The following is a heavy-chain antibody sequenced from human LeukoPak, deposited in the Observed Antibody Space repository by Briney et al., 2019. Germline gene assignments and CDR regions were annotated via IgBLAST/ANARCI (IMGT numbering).Heavy chain of an antibody. V-gene: IGHV5-51*01. CDR1: GYSFTSYW. J-gene: IGHJ4*02. Sequence: GASLQISCKGSGYSFTSYWIGWVRQMPGKGLEWMGIIYPGDSDTRYSPSFQGQVTISADKSISTAYLQWSSLKASDTAMYYCARHVADTAMVTSFDYWGQGTLVTVSS. D-gene: IGHD5-18*01. CDR3: ARHVADTAMVTSFDY. CDR2: IYPGDSDT.